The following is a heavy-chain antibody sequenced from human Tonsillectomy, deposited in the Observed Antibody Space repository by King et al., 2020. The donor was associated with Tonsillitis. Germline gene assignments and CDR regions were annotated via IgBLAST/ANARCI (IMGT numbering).Heavy chain of an antibody. D-gene: IGHD1-26*01. CDR1: GFTVSTNY. V-gene: IGHV3-53*01. CDR2: IYSDGTT. J-gene: IGHJ3*02. Sequence: VQLVESGGGLIQPGGSLRLSCAASGFTVSTNYMSWVRQAPGKGLEWVSVIYSDGTTYYADSVKGRFTTSRDNSKNTLYLQMNSLRAEDTAVYYCARVGVGSTDDAFDIWGQGTMVTVSS. CDR3: ARVGVGSTDDAFDI.